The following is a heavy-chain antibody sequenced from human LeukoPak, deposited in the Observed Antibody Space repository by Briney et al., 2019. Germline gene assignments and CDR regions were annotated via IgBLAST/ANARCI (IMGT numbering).Heavy chain of an antibody. V-gene: IGHV3-11*03. D-gene: IGHD2-8*02. CDR1: GFTFSDYY. Sequence: GGSLRLSCAASGFTFSDYYMSWIRQAPGKGLEWASYISSTSSYTNYADSVKGRFTISRDNAKNSLHLQMNSLRAEDTAVYYCARSYGWLPGGMWGQGTLVTVSS. J-gene: IGHJ4*02. CDR2: ISSTSSYT. CDR3: ARSYGWLPGGM.